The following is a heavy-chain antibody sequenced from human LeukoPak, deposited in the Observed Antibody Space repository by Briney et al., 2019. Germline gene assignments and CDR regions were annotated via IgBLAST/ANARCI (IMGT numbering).Heavy chain of an antibody. CDR1: GFTFSSYG. Sequence: PGRSLRLSCAASGFTFSSYGMHWVRQAPGKGLEWVAVISYDGSNKHYADSVKGRFTISRDNSKNTLYLQMNSLRAEDTAVYYCAKAGDYGDYSATYFDSWGQGTLVTVSS. CDR2: ISYDGSNK. CDR3: AKAGDYGDYSATYFDS. D-gene: IGHD4-17*01. J-gene: IGHJ4*02. V-gene: IGHV3-30*18.